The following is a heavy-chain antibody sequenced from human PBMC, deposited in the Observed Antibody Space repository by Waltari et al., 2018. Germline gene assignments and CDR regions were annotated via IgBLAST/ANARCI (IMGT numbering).Heavy chain of an antibody. CDR1: GGSFSGYY. CDR3: ARVKLRWWSSSSRGFDP. V-gene: IGHV4-34*01. J-gene: IGHJ5*02. CDR2: INHSGST. D-gene: IGHD4-17*01. Sequence: QVQLQQWGAGLLKPSETLSLTCAVYGGSFSGYYWSWIRQPPGKGLEWIGEINHSGSTNCNPSLRSRVTISVDTSKNQFSLKLSSVTAADTAVYYCARVKLRWWSSSSRGFDPWGQGTLVTVSS.